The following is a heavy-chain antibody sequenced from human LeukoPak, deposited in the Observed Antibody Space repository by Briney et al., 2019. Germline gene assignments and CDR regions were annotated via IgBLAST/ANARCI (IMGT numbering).Heavy chain of an antibody. CDR1: GFTLCNFA. CDR2: IWHDGSNK. J-gene: IGHJ3*02. CDR3: ARVFGAWSYKGGFDI. V-gene: IGHV3-33*01. D-gene: IGHD3-10*01. Sequence: GGSLRLSCAACGFTLCNFAVHSVRRAPGKGREWVALIWHDGSNKYFEGSVRGRFTISRDNPKNPLWLQMNSRRAEDTALYYCARVFGAWSYKGGFDIWGPGTMDTVSS.